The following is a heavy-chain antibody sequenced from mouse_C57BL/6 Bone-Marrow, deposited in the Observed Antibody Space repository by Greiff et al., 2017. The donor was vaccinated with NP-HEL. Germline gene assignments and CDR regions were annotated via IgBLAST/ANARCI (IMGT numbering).Heavy chain of an antibody. CDR1: GFTFSSYA. V-gene: IGHV5-4*01. D-gene: IGHD3-2*02. Sequence: EVQVVESGGGLVKPGGSLKLSCAASGFTFSSYAMSWVRQTPEKRLEWVATISDGGSYTYYPANVKGRFTIARDNAKNNLYLQMSHLKSEDTAMYYCARETAQATGFDYWGQGTTLTVSS. CDR2: ISDGGSYT. CDR3: ARETAQATGFDY. J-gene: IGHJ2*01.